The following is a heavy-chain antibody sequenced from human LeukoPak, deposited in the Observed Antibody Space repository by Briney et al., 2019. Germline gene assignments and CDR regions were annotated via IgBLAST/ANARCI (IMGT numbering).Heavy chain of an antibody. CDR3: ASEIMITFGGVIATDY. CDR1: GFTFSSYS. J-gene: IGHJ4*02. D-gene: IGHD3-16*02. V-gene: IGHV3-21*01. Sequence: GGSLRLSCAASGFTFSSYSMNWVRQAPGQGLEWVSSISSSSSYIYYADSVKGRFTISRDNAKNSLYLQMNSLRAEDTAVYYCASEIMITFGGVIATDYWGQGTLVTVSS. CDR2: ISSSSSYI.